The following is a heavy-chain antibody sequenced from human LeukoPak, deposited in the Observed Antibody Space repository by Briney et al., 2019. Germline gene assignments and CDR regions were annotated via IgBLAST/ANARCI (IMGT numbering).Heavy chain of an antibody. J-gene: IGHJ5*02. CDR2: IYHSGST. CDR3: ARDRAAVAGLNWFDP. V-gene: IGHV4-39*07. D-gene: IGHD6-19*01. CDR1: GGSISSSSYY. Sequence: PSETLSLTCTVSGGSISSSSYYWGWIRQPPGKGLEWIGSIYHSGSTYYNPSLKSRVTISVDTSKNQFSLKLSSVTAADTAVYYCARDRAAVAGLNWFDPWGQGTLVTVSS.